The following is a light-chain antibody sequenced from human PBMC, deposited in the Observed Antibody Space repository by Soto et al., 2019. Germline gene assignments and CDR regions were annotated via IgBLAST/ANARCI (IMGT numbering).Light chain of an antibody. CDR1: ETILYGSNNKNY. CDR2: WAS. J-gene: IGKJ3*01. CDR3: HQYYSPPFA. V-gene: IGKV4-1*01. Sequence: IVMTQSPDSLGVSLGEWATINCKSNETILYGSNNKNYLSWYQQKPGQPPNLLIYWASTRKYGVPERFSGSGSGTDFTLSISNLQAEDVAVYYCHQYYSPPFAFGPGTKVHL.